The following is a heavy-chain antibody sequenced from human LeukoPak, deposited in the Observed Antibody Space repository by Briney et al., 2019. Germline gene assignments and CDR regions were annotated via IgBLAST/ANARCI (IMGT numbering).Heavy chain of an antibody. CDR1: GFTFSSYA. CDR2: ISSNGGST. J-gene: IGHJ4*02. CDR3: ARVESGWYLDY. D-gene: IGHD6-19*01. V-gene: IGHV3-64*01. Sequence: GGSLRLSCAASGFTFSSYAMHWVRQAPGKGLEYVSAISSNGGSTYYANSVKGRFTISRDNSKSTLYLQMGSLRAEDMAVYYCARVESGWYLDYWGQGTLVTVSS.